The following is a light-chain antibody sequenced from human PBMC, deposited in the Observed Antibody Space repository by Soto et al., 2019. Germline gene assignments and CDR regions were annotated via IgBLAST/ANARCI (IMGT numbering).Light chain of an antibody. CDR3: SSYTTSSTLV. CDR1: SSDIGHYNR. CDR2: EVS. V-gene: IGLV2-18*02. Sequence: QSVLTQPPSVSGSPGQSVTISCTGTSSDIGHYNRVSWYQQPPGAAPKVIIYEVSNRPSGVPDRFSGSKSGNTASLTISGLQAEDEADYFCSSYTTSSTLVFGGGTKLTVL. J-gene: IGLJ3*02.